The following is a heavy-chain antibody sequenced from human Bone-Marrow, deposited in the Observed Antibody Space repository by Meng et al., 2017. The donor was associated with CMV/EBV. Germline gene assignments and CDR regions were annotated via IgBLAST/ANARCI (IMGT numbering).Heavy chain of an antibody. CDR1: GLTASISH. CDR2: ICPDGT. D-gene: IGHD2-15*01. J-gene: IGHJ1*01. V-gene: IGHV3-53*01. Sequence: GESLKISCVVSGLTASISHMNWVRQAPGKGLEWVSVICPDGTHYAGFVKGRFTISRDDSKNIVYLQMNSLGVKDTALYYCVVGHDSRKVAYWGQGTLVTVSS. CDR3: VVGHDSRKVAY.